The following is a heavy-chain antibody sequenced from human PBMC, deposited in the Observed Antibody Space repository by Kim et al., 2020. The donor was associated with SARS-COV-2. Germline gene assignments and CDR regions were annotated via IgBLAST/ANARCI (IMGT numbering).Heavy chain of an antibody. J-gene: IGHJ4*02. D-gene: IGHD6-13*01. CDR1: GFTFSSYS. CDR3: ATWSSSRPPY. V-gene: IGHV3-21*01. Sequence: GGSLRLSCAASGFTFSSYSMNWVRQAPGKGLEWVSSISSSSSYIYYADSVKGRFTISRDNAKNSLYLQMNSLRAEDTAVYYCATWSSSRPPYWGQGTLVTVSS. CDR2: ISSSSSYI.